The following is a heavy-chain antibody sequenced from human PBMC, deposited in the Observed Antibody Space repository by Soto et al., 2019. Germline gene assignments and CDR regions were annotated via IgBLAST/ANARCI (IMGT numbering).Heavy chain of an antibody. D-gene: IGHD2-15*01. CDR1: GGSISSGGYY. Sequence: PSETLSLTCTVSGGSISSGGYYWSWIRQHPGKGLEWIGYIYYSGTTYYNPSLKSRVTISVDTSKNQFSLKLSSVTAADTAVYYCARDVVAKGWFDPWGQGTLVTVSS. CDR2: IYYSGTT. CDR3: ARDVVAKGWFDP. J-gene: IGHJ5*02. V-gene: IGHV4-31*03.